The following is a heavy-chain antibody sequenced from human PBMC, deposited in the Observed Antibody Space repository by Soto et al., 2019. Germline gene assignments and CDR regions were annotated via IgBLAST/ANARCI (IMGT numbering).Heavy chain of an antibody. CDR2: IGTAGDT. J-gene: IGHJ3*02. V-gene: IGHV3-13*01. D-gene: IGHD1-1*01. CDR1: GFTFSSYD. Sequence: GGSLRLSCAASGFTFSSYDMYWVRQATGKGLEWVSAIGTAGDTYYPGSVKGRFTISRENAKNSLYLQMNSLRAGDTAVYYCARYPKTGDAFDIWGQGTMVTVSS. CDR3: ARYPKTGDAFDI.